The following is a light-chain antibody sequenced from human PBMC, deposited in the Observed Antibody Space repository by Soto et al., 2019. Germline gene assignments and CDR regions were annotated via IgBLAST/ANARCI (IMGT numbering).Light chain of an antibody. CDR3: QQYDSLPFT. CDR1: QDISKC. Sequence: DIQITQSPSSLSASVAERFTITCQASQDISKCLSWYQQKPGKAPKLLIYDASNLEPGVPSRCSGSGSGTDFTFTISSLQPEDIATYYCQQYDSLPFTFGGGTKVDIK. CDR2: DAS. J-gene: IGKJ4*01. V-gene: IGKV1-33*01.